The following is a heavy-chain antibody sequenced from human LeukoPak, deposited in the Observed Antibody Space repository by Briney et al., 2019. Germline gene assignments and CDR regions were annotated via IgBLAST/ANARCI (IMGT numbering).Heavy chain of an antibody. J-gene: IGHJ3*02. CDR2: LSAIYGAA. D-gene: IGHD3-22*01. CDR1: GGSFTFTSHA. CDR3: AGFFYDNSGDAFDI. Sequence: SVKVSCKASGGSFTFTSHAISWLRQAPGQGLAWVGGLSAIYGAANYAQKVEGRVTITSDESTRTVYMELSSLRPEDSAVYYCAGFFYDNSGDAFDIWGQGTMVTVSS. V-gene: IGHV1-69*01.